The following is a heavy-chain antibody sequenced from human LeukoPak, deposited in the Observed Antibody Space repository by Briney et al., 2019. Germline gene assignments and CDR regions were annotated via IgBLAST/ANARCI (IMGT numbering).Heavy chain of an antibody. CDR2: INPNSGGT. J-gene: IGHJ5*02. Sequence: GASVKVSCKASGYTFTGYYMHWVRQAPGQGLEWMGWINPNSGGTNYAQKFQGRVTMTRDTSISTAYMELSRLRSDDTAVYYCARDSSSSGALWFDPWGQGTLVTVSS. CDR3: ARDSSSSGALWFDP. CDR1: GYTFTGYY. V-gene: IGHV1-2*02. D-gene: IGHD6-6*01.